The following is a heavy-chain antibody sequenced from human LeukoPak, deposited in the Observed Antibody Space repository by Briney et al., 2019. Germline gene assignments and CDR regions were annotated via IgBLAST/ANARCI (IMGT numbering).Heavy chain of an antibody. J-gene: IGHJ4*02. CDR1: GFTFSNHW. D-gene: IGHD3-16*01. CDR2: IDTDGSST. V-gene: IGHV3-74*01. Sequence: GGSLRLSCAASGFTFSNHWMYWVRQGPGKGLVWISDIDTDGSSTNYADSVKGRFTISRDNAKNTLYLQMNSLGAADTAVYYCVLALGDYWGQGDYWGQGTLVTVSS. CDR3: VLALGDYWGQGDY.